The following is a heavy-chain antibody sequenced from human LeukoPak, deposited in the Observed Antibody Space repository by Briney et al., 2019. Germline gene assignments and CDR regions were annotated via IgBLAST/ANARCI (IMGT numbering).Heavy chain of an antibody. D-gene: IGHD1-7*01. Sequence: SETLSLTCTVAGGSISSSSYYWGWIRQPPGKGLEWIGSIYYSGSTYYNPSLKSRVTISVDTSKNQFSLKLSSVTAADTAVYYCASGCALGGTTYAFDIWGQGTMVTVSS. CDR2: IYYSGST. V-gene: IGHV4-39*07. J-gene: IGHJ3*02. CDR1: GGSISSSSYY. CDR3: ASGCALGGTTYAFDI.